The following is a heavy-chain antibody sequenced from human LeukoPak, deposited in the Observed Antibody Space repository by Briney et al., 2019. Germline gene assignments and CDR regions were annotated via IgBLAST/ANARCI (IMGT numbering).Heavy chain of an antibody. Sequence: PSETLSLTFAAYGGSFSGYYWSWIRPPPGKGLEWIGEISHSGSTNYNPSLKSRVTISVDTSKNQFSLKLSSVTAADTAVYYCASSYGSGTPGWFDPWGQGTLVTVSS. V-gene: IGHV4-34*01. CDR3: ASSYGSGTPGWFDP. CDR1: GGSFSGYY. D-gene: IGHD3-10*01. J-gene: IGHJ5*02. CDR2: ISHSGST.